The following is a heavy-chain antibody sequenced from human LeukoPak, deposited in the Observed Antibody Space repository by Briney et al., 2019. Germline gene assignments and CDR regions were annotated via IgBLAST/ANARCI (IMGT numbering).Heavy chain of an antibody. V-gene: IGHV4-4*07. CDR3: ARDRQWLADH. D-gene: IGHD6-19*01. CDR2: VYVTGST. CDR1: GDSISSYY. Sequence: SDTLSLTCTVPGDSISSYYWIWIRQPAAKGLEWIGRVYVTGSTNLNPALQSRVTMSVDTSKNQFSLKLTSVTAADTAVYYCARDRQWLADHWGQGTLVTVSS. J-gene: IGHJ5*02.